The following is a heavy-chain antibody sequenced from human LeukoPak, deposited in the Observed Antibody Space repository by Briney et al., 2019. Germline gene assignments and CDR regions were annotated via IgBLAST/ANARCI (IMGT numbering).Heavy chain of an antibody. Sequence: ASVKVSCKASGGTFSSYAISWVRQAPGQGLEWMGGIIPIFGTANYAQKFQGRVTITADESTSTAYMELSSLRSEDTAVYYCASRDDYSNYPGWFDPWGQGTLVTVSS. CDR3: ASRDDYSNYPGWFDP. D-gene: IGHD4-11*01. J-gene: IGHJ5*02. CDR1: GGTFSSYA. CDR2: IIPIFGTA. V-gene: IGHV1-69*13.